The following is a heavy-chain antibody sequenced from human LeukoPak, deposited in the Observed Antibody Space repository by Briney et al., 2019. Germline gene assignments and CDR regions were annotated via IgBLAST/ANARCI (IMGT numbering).Heavy chain of an antibody. CDR3: ARGVPHYYGSGSYSYYFDY. J-gene: IGHJ4*02. D-gene: IGHD3-10*01. CDR2: IYYSGST. CDR1: GGPISSSSYY. V-gene: IGHV4-39*07. Sequence: SETLSLTCTVSGGPISSSSYYWGWIRQPPGKGLEWIASIYYSGSTYYNPSLKSRVTMSVDTSKNQFSLKLSSVTAADTAVYYCARGVPHYYGSGSYSYYFDYWGQGTLVTVSS.